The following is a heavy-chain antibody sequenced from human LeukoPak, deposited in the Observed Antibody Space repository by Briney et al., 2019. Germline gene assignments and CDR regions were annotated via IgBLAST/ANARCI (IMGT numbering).Heavy chain of an antibody. CDR2: IYSGGST. J-gene: IGHJ5*02. CDR1: GFTVSSNY. Sequence: GGSLRLSCAASGFTVSSNYMSWVRQAPGKGLEWVSVIYSGGSTYYADSVKGRFTISRDNSKNTLYLQMNSLRAEDTAMYYWARVFRSDNGGNPNWFDPWGQGTLVTVSS. CDR3: ARVFRSDNGGNPNWFDP. V-gene: IGHV3-53*01. D-gene: IGHD4-23*01.